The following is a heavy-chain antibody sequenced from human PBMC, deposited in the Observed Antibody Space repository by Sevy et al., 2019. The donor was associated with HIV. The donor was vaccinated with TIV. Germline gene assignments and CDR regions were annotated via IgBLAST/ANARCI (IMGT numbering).Heavy chain of an antibody. V-gene: IGHV3-23*01. J-gene: IGHJ6*02. CDR2: ISGSGGST. CDR1: GFSFSSYD. Sequence: GGSLRLSCAASGFSFSSYDMSWVRQTPGKGLQWVSVISGSGGSTYYADSVKGRFTIFRDNSRNTVYLQMNSLRAEDTAVYYCARRPDLGVVILTGVLDVWGQGTTVTVSS. CDR3: ARRPDLGVVILTGVLDV. D-gene: IGHD3-3*01.